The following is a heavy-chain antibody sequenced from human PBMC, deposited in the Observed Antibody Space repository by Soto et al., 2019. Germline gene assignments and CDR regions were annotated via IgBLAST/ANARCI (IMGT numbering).Heavy chain of an antibody. CDR3: ARESHTVANTDFDY. Sequence: EVQLVESGGGLVQPGGSLRLSCAASGFTFRAYEMNWVRQAPGKGLEWLLYISSSDGTRYYADSVKGRFTISRDNVQSSLYLQMNSLRAEDTAVYYCARESHTVANTDFDYWGQGTLVTVSS. CDR2: ISSSDGTR. V-gene: IGHV3-48*03. CDR1: GFTFRAYE. D-gene: IGHD4-17*01. J-gene: IGHJ4*02.